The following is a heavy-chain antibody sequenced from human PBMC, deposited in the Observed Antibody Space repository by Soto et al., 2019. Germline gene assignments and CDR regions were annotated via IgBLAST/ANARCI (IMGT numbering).Heavy chain of an antibody. CDR1: GYTFTNYF. D-gene: IGHD1-1*01. J-gene: IGHJ4*02. CDR3: ARDGGQLDY. CDR2: INPNGGSK. V-gene: IGHV1-46*01. Sequence: QVQLVQSGAEVKKPGASVKISCKASGYTFTNYFIQWVRQAPGQGLEWMGIINPNGGSKNYAQMFQGRVTMTRDTSTNTVYMELSSLGSDDTAVYYCARDGGQLDYWGQGTLVTVSS.